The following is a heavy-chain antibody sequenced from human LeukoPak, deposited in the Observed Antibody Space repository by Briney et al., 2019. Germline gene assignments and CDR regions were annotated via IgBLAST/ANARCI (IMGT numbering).Heavy chain of an antibody. CDR2: ISSSGSTI. V-gene: IGHV3-11*01. D-gene: IGHD6-13*01. CDR3: ARDGESIAAADYNWFDP. Sequence: GGSLRLSCAASGFTFSDYYMSWIRQAPGKGLEWVSYISSSGSTIYYADSVKGRFTSSRDNAKNSLYLQMNSLRAEDTAVYYCARDGESIAAADYNWFDPWGQGTLVTVSS. J-gene: IGHJ5*02. CDR1: GFTFSDYY.